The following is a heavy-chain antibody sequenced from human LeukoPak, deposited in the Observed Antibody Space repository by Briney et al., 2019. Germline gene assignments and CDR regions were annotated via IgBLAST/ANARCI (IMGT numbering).Heavy chain of an antibody. CDR2: IYYSGST. Sequence: SETLSLTCTVSGGSISSYYWSWTRQPPGKGLEWIGYIYYSGSTNYNPSLKSRVTISVDTSKNQFSLKLSSVTAADTAVYYCASAALLSGTYFDYWGQGTLVTVSS. J-gene: IGHJ4*02. CDR3: ASAALLSGTYFDY. CDR1: GGSISSYY. D-gene: IGHD3-10*01. V-gene: IGHV4-59*01.